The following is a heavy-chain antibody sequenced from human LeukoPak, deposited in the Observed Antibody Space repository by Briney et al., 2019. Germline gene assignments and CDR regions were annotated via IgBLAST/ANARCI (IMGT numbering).Heavy chain of an antibody. D-gene: IGHD3-22*01. J-gene: IGHJ4*02. Sequence: SGTLSLTCTVSGGSISSYYWSWIRQPPGKGLEWIGYTYYSGSTNYNPSLKSRVTISVDTSKNQFSLKLSSVTAADTAVYYCARGRHMHYDSTGADYWGQGTLVTVSS. CDR1: GGSISSYY. CDR3: ARGRHMHYDSTGADY. CDR2: TYYSGST. V-gene: IGHV4-59*01.